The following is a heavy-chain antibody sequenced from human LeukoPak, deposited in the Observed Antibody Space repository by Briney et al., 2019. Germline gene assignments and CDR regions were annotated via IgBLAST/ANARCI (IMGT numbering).Heavy chain of an antibody. Sequence: SETLSLTCTLSGGSISSSSYYWGWIRQPPGKGLEWIGSIYYSGSTYYNPSLKSRVTISVDTSKNQFSLKLSSVTAADTAVYYCARLRWELPDRSFPTYWGQGTLVTVSS. J-gene: IGHJ4*02. CDR1: GGSISSSSYY. CDR2: IYYSGST. V-gene: IGHV4-39*01. CDR3: ARLRWELPDRSFPTY. D-gene: IGHD1-26*01.